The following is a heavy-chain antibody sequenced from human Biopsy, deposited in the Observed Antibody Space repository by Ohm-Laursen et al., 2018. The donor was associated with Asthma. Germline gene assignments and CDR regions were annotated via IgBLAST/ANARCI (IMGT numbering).Heavy chain of an antibody. V-gene: IGHV3-7*01. CDR2: IKHDGTEK. D-gene: IGHD3-3*02. J-gene: IGHJ1*01. Sequence: SLRLSCTAFGFTFGDYCMSWVRQVPGKGLEWVANIKHDGTEKNHADSLKGRFTISRDNAKNSLYLQMNSLRAEDTAVYYCARTFHFWSPYHAEHYQLWGQGTLATVSS. CDR3: ARTFHFWSPYHAEHYQL. CDR1: GFTFGDYC.